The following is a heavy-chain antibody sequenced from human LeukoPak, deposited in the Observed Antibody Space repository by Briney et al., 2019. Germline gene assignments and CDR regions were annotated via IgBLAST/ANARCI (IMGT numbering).Heavy chain of an antibody. CDR2: ISASAAMT. Sequence: GGSLRLSCEASGFTFNNYVMTWVRQAPGKGLEWVSSISASAAMTYYADSVKGRFTISRDNSKNTLYLQMNSLRAEDTAVYYCAKDQNVQYSSSWYGGFDYWGQGTLVTVSS. CDR1: GFTFNNYV. J-gene: IGHJ4*02. V-gene: IGHV3-23*01. D-gene: IGHD6-13*01. CDR3: AKDQNVQYSSSWYGGFDY.